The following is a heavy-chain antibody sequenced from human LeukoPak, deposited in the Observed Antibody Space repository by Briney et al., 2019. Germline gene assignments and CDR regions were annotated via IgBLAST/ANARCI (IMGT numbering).Heavy chain of an antibody. D-gene: IGHD3-22*01. CDR3: AREVEVGRGFDY. CDR1: GFTVSNHC. CDR2: ICSDGTK. V-gene: IGHV3-74*01. Sequence: GGSLRLSCASSGFTVSNHCMHWVRQAPGKGLVWVSRICSDGTKYYADSVKGRFTISRDDAKNTPSLQMNSLRAEDTAVYYCAREVEVGRGFDYWGQGSLVTVSS. J-gene: IGHJ4*02.